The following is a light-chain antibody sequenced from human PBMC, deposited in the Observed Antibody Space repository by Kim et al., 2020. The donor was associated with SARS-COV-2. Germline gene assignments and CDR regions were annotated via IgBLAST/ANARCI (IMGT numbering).Light chain of an antibody. V-gene: IGLV2-14*03. J-gene: IGLJ2*01. CDR2: DVS. CDR3: SSYTSSSTLSVV. CDR1: SSDVGGYNY. Sequence: QSALTQPASVSGSPGQSITISCTGTSSDVGGYNYVSWYQQHPGKAPKLMIYDVSNRPSGVSNRFSGSKSGNTASLTISGVQAEDEADYYCSSYTSSSTLSVVFGGGTQLTVL.